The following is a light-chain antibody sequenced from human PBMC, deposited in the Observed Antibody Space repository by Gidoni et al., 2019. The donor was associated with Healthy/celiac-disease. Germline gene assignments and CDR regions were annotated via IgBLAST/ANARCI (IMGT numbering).Light chain of an antibody. J-gene: IGKJ1*01. V-gene: IGKV1-39*01. Sequence: DIQMTQYPSSLSASVGDRVTITCRASQSISSYLHWYQQKPGKAPKLLIYAASSLQSGVPSRFSGSGSGTDFTLTISSLQPEDFATYYCRQSYSTPGTFGQGTKVEIK. CDR1: QSISSY. CDR3: RQSYSTPGT. CDR2: AAS.